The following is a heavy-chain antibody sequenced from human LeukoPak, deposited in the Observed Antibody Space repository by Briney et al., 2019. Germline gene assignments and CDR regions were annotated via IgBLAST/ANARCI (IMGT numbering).Heavy chain of an antibody. D-gene: IGHD6-19*01. CDR2: ISSSGSTI. CDR3: ARDSSGWYVEAFDI. V-gene: IGHV3-11*01. Sequence: PGGSLRLSCAASGFTFSDYYMSWIRQAPGKGLEWVSYISSSGSTIYYADSVKGRFTIPRDNAKNSLYLQMNSLRAEDTAVYYCARDSSGWYVEAFDIWGQGTMVTVSS. J-gene: IGHJ3*02. CDR1: GFTFSDYY.